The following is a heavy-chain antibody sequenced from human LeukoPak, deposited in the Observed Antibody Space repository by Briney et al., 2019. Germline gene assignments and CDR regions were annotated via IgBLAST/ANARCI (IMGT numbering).Heavy chain of an antibody. Sequence: SETLSLTCGVSGGSITNTNYWTWVRQPPGKGLEWVGEVNLQGSTNYNPSLMGRVAISVDTSENHISLQLTSVTAADTAVYYCAREGGPYRPLDYSGQGTLVTVSS. V-gene: IGHV4-4*02. CDR3: AREGGPYRPLDY. CDR2: VNLQGST. CDR1: GGSITNTNY. J-gene: IGHJ4*02.